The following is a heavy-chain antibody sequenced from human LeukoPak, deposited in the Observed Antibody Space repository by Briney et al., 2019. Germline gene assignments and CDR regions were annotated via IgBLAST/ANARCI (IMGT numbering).Heavy chain of an antibody. Sequence: ASVKVSFKASGYTFTSYYMHWVRQAPGQGLEWMGIINPSGGSTSYAQKFQGRVTMTRDTSTSTVYMELSSLRSEDTAVYYCATSMIVVVKLDYWGQGTLVTVSS. CDR3: ATSMIVVVKLDY. D-gene: IGHD3-22*01. CDR2: INPSGGST. V-gene: IGHV1-46*01. CDR1: GYTFTSYY. J-gene: IGHJ4*02.